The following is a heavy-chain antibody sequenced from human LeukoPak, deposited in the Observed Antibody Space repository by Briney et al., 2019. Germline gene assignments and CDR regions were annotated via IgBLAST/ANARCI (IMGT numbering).Heavy chain of an antibody. CDR2: ISGNGGST. V-gene: IGHV3-64*01. CDR3: ARDHTAMVTWGFDY. J-gene: IGHJ4*02. CDR1: GFTFSSYA. D-gene: IGHD5-18*01. Sequence: GGSLRLSCAASGFTFSSYAMHWVRQAPGKGLEYVSAISGNGGSTYYANSVKGRFTISRDNSKNTLYLQMGSLRAEDMAVYYCARDHTAMVTWGFDYWGQGTLVTVSS.